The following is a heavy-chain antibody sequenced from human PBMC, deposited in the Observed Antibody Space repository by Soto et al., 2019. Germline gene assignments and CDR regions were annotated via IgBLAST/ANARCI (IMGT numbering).Heavy chain of an antibody. CDR1: SGSISSIPW. J-gene: IGHJ4*02. V-gene: IGHV4-4*02. D-gene: IGHD3-10*01. CDR3: ARRSPRGDHFDY. Sequence: SETLSLTCAVSSGSISSIPWGVWFGQPPGRGLEWIGEIYHSGSINYNPSLASRVTISVDKSKNQFSLKLSSVTAADTAVYYCARRSPRGDHFDYWGQGTLVTVSS. CDR2: IYHSGSI.